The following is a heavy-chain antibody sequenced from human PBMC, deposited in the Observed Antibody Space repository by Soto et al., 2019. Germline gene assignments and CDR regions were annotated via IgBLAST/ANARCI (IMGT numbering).Heavy chain of an antibody. Sequence: XGPTLGNDPQTLPLTCTFSGFSLTNTGVTVGWIRQPPGKALEWLALMYWHDDKRYNPSLRNRLTIAKDTSKNRVVLTLANVGPVDTATYFCAHSHFEILTGPFDSWGRGTLVTVSS. CDR2: MYWHDDK. CDR1: GFSLTNTGVT. J-gene: IGHJ5*01. CDR3: AHSHFEILTGPFDS. V-gene: IGHV2-5*01. D-gene: IGHD3-9*01.